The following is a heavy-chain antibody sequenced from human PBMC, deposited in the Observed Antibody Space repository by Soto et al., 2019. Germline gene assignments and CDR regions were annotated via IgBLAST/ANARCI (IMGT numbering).Heavy chain of an antibody. CDR1: GFSLSTSGVG. Sequence: QGTLKESGPTLVKPTQTLTLTCSFSGFSLSTSGVGVGWIRQSPGKALEWLVLIYWSGDEHYRPSLKSRLSITKDTSKNHVVLIMTDMDPVDTATYYCARGIATLPVFAFDIWGQGTMVTVSS. J-gene: IGHJ3*02. CDR3: ARGIATLPVFAFDI. CDR2: IYWSGDE. D-gene: IGHD6-6*01. V-gene: IGHV2-5*01.